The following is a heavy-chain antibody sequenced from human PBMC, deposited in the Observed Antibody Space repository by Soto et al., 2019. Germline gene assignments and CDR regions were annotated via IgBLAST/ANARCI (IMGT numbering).Heavy chain of an antibody. CDR2: TYYRSKWYN. J-gene: IGHJ3*02. Sequence: PSQSLSLTCAISGDSVSSISAAGNWFRQSPSRGLEWLGRTYYRSKWYNDYAVSVKSRITINPDTSKNQFSLQLNSVTPEDTAVYYCARGLLPIVVVPAAIHLAFDIWGQGTMVTVSS. D-gene: IGHD2-2*01. V-gene: IGHV6-1*01. CDR3: ARGLLPIVVVPAAIHLAFDI. CDR1: GDSVSSISAA.